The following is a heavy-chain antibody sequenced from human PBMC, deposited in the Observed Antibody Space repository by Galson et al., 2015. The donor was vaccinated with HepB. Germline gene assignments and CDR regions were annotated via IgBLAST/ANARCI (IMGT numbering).Heavy chain of an antibody. CDR3: AREMDTDCSSTSCYYYYGMDV. CDR2: IWYDGSNK. V-gene: IGHV3-33*01. J-gene: IGHJ6*02. CDR1: GFTFSSYG. Sequence: SLRLSCAASGFTFSSYGMHWVRQAPGKGLEWVGVIWYDGSNKYYADSVKGRFTISRDNSKNTLYLQMNSLRAEDTAVYYCAREMDTDCSSTSCYYYYGMDVWGQGTTVTVSS. D-gene: IGHD2-2*01.